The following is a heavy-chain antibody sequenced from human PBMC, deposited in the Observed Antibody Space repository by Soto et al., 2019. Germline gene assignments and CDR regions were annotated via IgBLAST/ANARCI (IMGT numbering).Heavy chain of an antibody. J-gene: IGHJ4*02. CDR3: XXXXSLSGSYSV. D-gene: IGHD1-26*01. CDR1: GGTFSSYA. V-gene: IGHV1-69*01. CDR2: IIPIFGTA. Sequence: QVQLVQSGAEVKKPGSSVKVSCKASGGTFSSYAISWVRQAPGQGLEWMGGIIPIFGTANYAQKFQGRVTITADESTSTXXXXXXXXXXXXXXXXXXXXXXSLSGSYSVWGQGTLVTVSS.